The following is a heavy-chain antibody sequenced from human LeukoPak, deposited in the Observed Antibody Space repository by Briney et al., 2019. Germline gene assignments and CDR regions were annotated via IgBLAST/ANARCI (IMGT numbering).Heavy chain of an antibody. V-gene: IGHV3-23*01. D-gene: IGHD3-22*01. J-gene: IGHJ4*02. CDR1: GFTFSSYA. CDR2: ISGSGGST. CDR3: AKPLIVVVITPGFDY. Sequence: PGGSLRLSCTASGFTFSSYAMSWVRQAPGKGLEWVSAISGSGGSTYYADSVKGRFTISRDNSKNTLYLQMNSLRAEDTAVYYCAKPLIVVVITPGFDYWGQGTLVTVSS.